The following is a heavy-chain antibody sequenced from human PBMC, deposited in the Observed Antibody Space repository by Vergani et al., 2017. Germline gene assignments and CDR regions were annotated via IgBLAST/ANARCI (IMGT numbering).Heavy chain of an antibody. CDR3: AKDLGSSSSWYRGDQNWFDP. J-gene: IGHJ5*02. CDR1: GFTFSSYS. CDR2: ISGSGGST. D-gene: IGHD6-13*01. V-gene: IGHV3-23*04. Sequence: VQLVESGGGVVQPGRSLRLSCAASGFTFSSYSMNWVRQAPGKGLEWVSAISGSGGSTYYADSVKGRFTISRDNSKNTLYLQMNSLRAEDTAVYYCAKDLGSSSSWYRGDQNWFDPWGQGTLVTVSS.